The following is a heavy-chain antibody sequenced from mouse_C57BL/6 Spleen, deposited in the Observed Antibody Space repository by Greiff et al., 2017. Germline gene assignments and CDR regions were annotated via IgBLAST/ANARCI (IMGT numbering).Heavy chain of an antibody. J-gene: IGHJ2*01. CDR3: VRQTRSLDY. CDR1: GFSFNTYA. D-gene: IGHD1-1*01. CDR2: IRSKSNNYAT. Sequence: EVKVVESGGGLVQPKGSLKLSCAASGFSFNTYAMNWVRQAPGKGLEWVARIRSKSNNYATYYADSVKDRFTISRDDSESMLYLQMNNLKTEDTAMYYCVRQTRSLDYWGQGTTLTVSS. V-gene: IGHV10-1*01.